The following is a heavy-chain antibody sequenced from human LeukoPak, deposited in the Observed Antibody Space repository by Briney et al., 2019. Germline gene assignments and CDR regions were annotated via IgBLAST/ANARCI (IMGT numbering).Heavy chain of an antibody. V-gene: IGHV3-23*01. CDR1: GFIFNSYA. CDR3: AKGSRGYFDWLLYFDY. D-gene: IGHD3-9*01. CDR2: ISCSDCDN. J-gene: IGHJ4*02. Sequence: GGSLRLSCAASGFIFNSYAMRWVRQAPGKGLEWVSAISCSDCDNKHTDSVKGRFTISRANSKDTLYLQMNSLRAEDTAVYYCAKGSRGYFDWLLYFDYWGQGTLVTVSS.